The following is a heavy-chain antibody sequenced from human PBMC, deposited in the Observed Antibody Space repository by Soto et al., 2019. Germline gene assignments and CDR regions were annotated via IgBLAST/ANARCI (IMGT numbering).Heavy chain of an antibody. V-gene: IGHV3-33*01. CDR3: ARDFEVAGLSYFDY. Sequence: SLRLSCAASGFTFSSYGMHWVRQAPGKGLEWVAVIWYDGSNKYYADSVKGRFTISRDNSKNTLYLQMNSLRAEDTAVYYCARDFEVAGLSYFDYWGQGTLVTVSS. CDR1: GFTFSSYG. D-gene: IGHD6-19*01. J-gene: IGHJ4*02. CDR2: IWYDGSNK.